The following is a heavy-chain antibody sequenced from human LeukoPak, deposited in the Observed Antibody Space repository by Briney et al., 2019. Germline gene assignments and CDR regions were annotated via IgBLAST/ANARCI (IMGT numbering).Heavy chain of an antibody. D-gene: IGHD3-10*01. CDR3: ARDTITMVQGVWAFDI. CDR1: GGSMSSYY. V-gene: IGHV4-4*07. Sequence: PWETLSLTCTVSGGSMSSYYWSWIRQPAGKGLEWIGRIYTSGSINYNPSLKSRVTMSVDTSKNQFSLKLSSVTAADTAVYYCARDTITMVQGVWAFDIWGQGTMVTVSS. CDR2: IYTSGSI. J-gene: IGHJ3*02.